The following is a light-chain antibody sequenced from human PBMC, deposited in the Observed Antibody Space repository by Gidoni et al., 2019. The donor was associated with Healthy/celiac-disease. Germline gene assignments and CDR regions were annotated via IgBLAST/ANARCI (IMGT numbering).Light chain of an antibody. CDR1: QSISSW. CDR2: QAS. J-gene: IGKJ1*01. Sequence: DIQMTQSPSTLSASVGDRVTITCRASQSISSWLAWYQQKPGKAPKLLIYQASSLESGVPSRFSGSGSGTDFTLPISSLQPDDFVTYYCQQYNSYSRPFGQGTKVDIK. CDR3: QQYNSYSRP. V-gene: IGKV1-5*03.